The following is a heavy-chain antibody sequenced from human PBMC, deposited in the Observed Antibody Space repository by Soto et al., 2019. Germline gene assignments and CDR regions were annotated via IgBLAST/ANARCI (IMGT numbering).Heavy chain of an antibody. CDR1: GGTFSSYA. D-gene: IGHD2-2*01. CDR2: IIPIFGTA. V-gene: IGHV1-69*13. J-gene: IGHJ6*02. Sequence: SVKVSCKASGGTFSSYAISWVRQAPGQGLEWMGGIIPIFGTANYAQKFQGRVTITADESTSTAYMELSSLRSEDTAVYYCARVRIVVVPAAIEYYGMDVWGQGTTVTVSS. CDR3: ARVRIVVVPAAIEYYGMDV.